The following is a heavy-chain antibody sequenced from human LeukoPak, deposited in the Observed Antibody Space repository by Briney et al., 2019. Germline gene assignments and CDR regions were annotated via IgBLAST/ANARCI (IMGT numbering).Heavy chain of an antibody. J-gene: IGHJ5*02. CDR1: GGTFSSYA. Sequence: SVKVSCKASGGTFSSYAISWVRQAPGQGLEWMGRIIPILGIANYAQKFQGRVTITADKSTSTAYMELSSLRSEDTAVYYCARSGGSYYHRDGYLRPWGQGTLVTVSS. CDR3: ARSGGSYYHRDGYLRP. V-gene: IGHV1-69*04. CDR2: IIPILGIA. D-gene: IGHD5-24*01.